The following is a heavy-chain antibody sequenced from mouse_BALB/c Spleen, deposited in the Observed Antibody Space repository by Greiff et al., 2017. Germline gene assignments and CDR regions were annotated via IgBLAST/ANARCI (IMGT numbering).Heavy chain of an antibody. Sequence: VQLQQSGAELAKPGASVKMSCKASGYTFTSYWMHWVKQRPGQGLEWIGYINPSTGYTEYNQKFKDKATLTADKSSSTAYMQLSSLTSEDSAVYYCARGGKLRGFAYWGQGTLVTVSA. J-gene: IGHJ3*01. CDR1: GYTFTSYW. V-gene: IGHV1-7*01. D-gene: IGHD2-4*01. CDR3: ARGGKLRGFAY. CDR2: INPSTGYT.